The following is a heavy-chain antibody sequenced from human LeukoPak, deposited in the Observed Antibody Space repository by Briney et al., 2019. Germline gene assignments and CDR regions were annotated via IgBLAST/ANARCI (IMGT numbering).Heavy chain of an antibody. CDR1: GFTFSSYG. V-gene: IGHV3-30*02. Sequence: GGSLRLSCAASGFTFSSYGMHWVRQAPGKGLEWVAFIRYDGSNKYYADSVKGRFTISRDNSKNTLYLQMNSLRAEDTAVYYCAKDTRRYSYGWDYFDYWGQGTLVTVSS. J-gene: IGHJ4*02. CDR2: IRYDGSNK. D-gene: IGHD5-18*01. CDR3: AKDTRRYSYGWDYFDY.